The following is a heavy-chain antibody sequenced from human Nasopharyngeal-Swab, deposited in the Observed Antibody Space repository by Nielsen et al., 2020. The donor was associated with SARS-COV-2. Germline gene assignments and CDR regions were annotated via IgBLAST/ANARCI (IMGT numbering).Heavy chain of an antibody. J-gene: IGHJ4*02. Sequence: ASVKVSCKASGYTFTTSNVLWVRQAPGQGLEWMGRINPNSGGTNYAQKFQGRVTMTRDTSISTAYMELSRLRSDDTAVYYCARDLGYIRYCCGGSCYQDYWGQGTLVTVSS. CDR2: INPNSGGT. V-gene: IGHV1-2*06. CDR3: ARDLGYIRYCCGGSCYQDY. D-gene: IGHD2-15*01. CDR1: GYTFTTSN.